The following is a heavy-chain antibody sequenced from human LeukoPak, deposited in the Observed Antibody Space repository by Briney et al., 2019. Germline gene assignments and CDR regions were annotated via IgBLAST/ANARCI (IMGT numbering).Heavy chain of an antibody. Sequence: PGGSLRLSCAASGFTFSSYAMHWVRQAPGKGLEWVAVISYDGSNKYYADSVKGRFTISRDNSKNMLYLQMNSLRAEDTAVYYCASDKDYGDYDYWGQGTLVTVSS. V-gene: IGHV3-30-3*01. CDR2: ISYDGSNK. CDR3: ASDKDYGDYDY. CDR1: GFTFSSYA. D-gene: IGHD4-17*01. J-gene: IGHJ4*02.